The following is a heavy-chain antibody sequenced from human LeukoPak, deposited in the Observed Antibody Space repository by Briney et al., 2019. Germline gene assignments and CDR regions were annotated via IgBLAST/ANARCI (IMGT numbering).Heavy chain of an antibody. V-gene: IGHV1-69*13. Sequence: SVKVSCKASGGTFSSYAISWVRQAPGQGLEWMGVIIPISGTANYAQKFQGRVTISADESTSTAYMELSSLRSEDTAVYYCATGPGYCSGGSCLYYYYYYYMDVWGKGTTVTISS. D-gene: IGHD2-15*01. CDR3: ATGPGYCSGGSCLYYYYYYYMDV. CDR2: IIPISGTA. CDR1: GGTFSSYA. J-gene: IGHJ6*03.